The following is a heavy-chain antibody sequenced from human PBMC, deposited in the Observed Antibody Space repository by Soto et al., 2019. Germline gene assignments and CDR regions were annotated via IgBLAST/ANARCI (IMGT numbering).Heavy chain of an antibody. CDR1: GGTFSTFG. V-gene: IGHV1-69*01. CDR2: IIPFFGTA. D-gene: IGHD3-16*01. Sequence: QVQLVQSGAEVKKTGSSVKVSCKTSGGTFSTFGISWVRQAPGQGLEWMGGIIPFFGTAEYSQKFEDRITMTADESTNTVYMDLRSLTSEDTAIYCCARTAPMDAGDKYYYDFWGQGALVTVSS. CDR3: ARTAPMDAGDKYYYDF. J-gene: IGHJ4*02.